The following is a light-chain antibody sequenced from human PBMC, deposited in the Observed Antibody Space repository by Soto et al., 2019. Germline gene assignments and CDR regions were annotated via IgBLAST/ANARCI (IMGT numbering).Light chain of an antibody. Sequence: QSVLTQPPSVSGAPGQRVTIPCTGSSSNIGAGYDVNWYQQLPGTAPKLLIYVNSNRPSGVPDRFSGSKSGTSASLAITGLQAEDEADYYCQSYDSSLSGSNVFGTGTKLTVL. V-gene: IGLV1-40*01. CDR2: VNS. CDR1: SSNIGAGYD. J-gene: IGLJ1*01. CDR3: QSYDSSLSGSNV.